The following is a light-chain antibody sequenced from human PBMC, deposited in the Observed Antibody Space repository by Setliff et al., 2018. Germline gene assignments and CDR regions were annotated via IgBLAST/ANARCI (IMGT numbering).Light chain of an antibody. CDR1: DSDVGGFNL. V-gene: IGLV2-14*03. CDR2: DVS. Sequence: QSALTQPASVSGSPGQSITISCTGTDSDVGGFNLVSWYQQHPGKAPKFMIYDVSNRPSGVSNRFSGSKSGNTASLTISGLQAEDEADYYCTSRTGNNYVFGSGTKVTVL. J-gene: IGLJ1*01. CDR3: TSRTGNNYV.